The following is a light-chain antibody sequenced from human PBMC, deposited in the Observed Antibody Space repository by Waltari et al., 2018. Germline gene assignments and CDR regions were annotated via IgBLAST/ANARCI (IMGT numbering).Light chain of an antibody. J-gene: IGKJ4*01. CDR2: DAS. V-gene: IGKV3-11*01. CDR1: QSVSSN. CDR3: QQRSNWPLT. Sequence: EIVLTQSPATLFLSPGERATLSCRASQSVSSNLAWYQQKPGQAPRLLVYDASNRATGVPARFSGSWSGTDFTLIISSLEPEDFAVYYCQQRSNWPLTFGGGTKVEIK.